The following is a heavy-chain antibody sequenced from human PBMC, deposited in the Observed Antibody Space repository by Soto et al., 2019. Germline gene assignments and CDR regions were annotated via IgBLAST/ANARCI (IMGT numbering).Heavy chain of an antibody. CDR2: LNQDGSGK. D-gene: IGHD1-7*01. CDR1: GFTFSPYF. J-gene: IGHJ3*02. CDR3: GRWNFAVDI. Sequence: EVQEVESGGDVIQPGGSLRLSCAVSGFTFSPYFMGWVRQAPGMGLEWVAHLNQDGSGKLYVDSVKGRFTISRDNVKNSLSLQMDSLRAAVTALYYCGRWNFAVDIWGKGTMVTVSS. V-gene: IGHV3-7*01.